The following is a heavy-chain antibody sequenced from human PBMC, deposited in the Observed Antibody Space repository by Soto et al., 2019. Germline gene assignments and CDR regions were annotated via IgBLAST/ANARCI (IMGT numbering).Heavy chain of an antibody. CDR1: GYTFTSYG. D-gene: IGHD2-15*01. CDR2: ISAYNGNT. CDR3: ARDERRYCSGGSCDAFDI. J-gene: IGHJ3*02. Sequence: ASVKVSCTASGYTFTSYGISWVRQAPGQGLEWMGWISAYNGNTNYAQKLQGRVTMTTDTSTSTAYMELRSLRSDDTAVYYCARDERRYCSGGSCDAFDIWGQGTMVTVSS. V-gene: IGHV1-18*01.